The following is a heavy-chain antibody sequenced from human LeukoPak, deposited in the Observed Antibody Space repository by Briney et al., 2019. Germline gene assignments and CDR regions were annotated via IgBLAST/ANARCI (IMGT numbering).Heavy chain of an antibody. V-gene: IGHV3-23*01. CDR1: GFTFSSYA. CDR3: AKHPYSRWELPFDAFDI. D-gene: IGHD1-26*01. J-gene: IGHJ3*02. Sequence: SGGSLRLSCAASGFTFSSYAMSCVRQAPGKGLEWVSAISGSGGSTYYADSVKGRFTISRDNSKNPLYLQTHSLRADDTDVYYCAKHPYSRWELPFDAFDIWGQGTMVTVSS. CDR2: ISGSGGST.